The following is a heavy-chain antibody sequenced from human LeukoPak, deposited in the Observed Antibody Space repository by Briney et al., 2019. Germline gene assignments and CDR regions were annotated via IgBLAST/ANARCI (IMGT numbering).Heavy chain of an antibody. CDR2: ISTDGYTT. V-gene: IGHV3-74*01. Sequence: GGSLRLSCAASGFTFSSYWMHWVRQAPGKGLVWVSRISTDGYTTDCADFVQGRFTASRDNTKNTWSLEMNSLRAEDTAVYYCVVGGSPGYWGQGTLVTVSS. CDR3: VVGGSPGY. J-gene: IGHJ4*02. D-gene: IGHD2-15*01. CDR1: GFTFSSYW.